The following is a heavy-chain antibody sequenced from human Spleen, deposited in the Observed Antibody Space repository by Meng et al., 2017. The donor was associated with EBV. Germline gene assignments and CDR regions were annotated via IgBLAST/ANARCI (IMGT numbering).Heavy chain of an antibody. CDR1: GYTFTVYY. Sequence: QVQLVQSGAEVKKPGASVKVSCKASGYTFTVYYIHWVRQAPGQGLEWMGRINPDSGATKYAQKFQGRVTMTRDTSISTAFMEVSRLRSDDTALYYCAREEGIAVAGTHGYWGQGTLVTVSS. CDR2: INPDSGAT. CDR3: AREEGIAVAGTHGY. V-gene: IGHV1-2*06. J-gene: IGHJ4*02. D-gene: IGHD6-19*01.